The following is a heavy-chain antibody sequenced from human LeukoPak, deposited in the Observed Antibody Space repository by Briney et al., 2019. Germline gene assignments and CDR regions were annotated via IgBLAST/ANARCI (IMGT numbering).Heavy chain of an antibody. V-gene: IGHV4-39*07. Sequence: NPSETLSLTCTVSGGSISSSSYYWGWIRQPPGKGLEWIGSIYYSGSTYYNPSLKSRVTISVDTSKNQFSLKLSSVTAADTAVYYCAIPGFTYYYGMDVWGQGTTVTVSS. CDR1: GGSISSSSYY. J-gene: IGHJ6*02. CDR2: IYYSGST. CDR3: AIPGFTYYYGMDV.